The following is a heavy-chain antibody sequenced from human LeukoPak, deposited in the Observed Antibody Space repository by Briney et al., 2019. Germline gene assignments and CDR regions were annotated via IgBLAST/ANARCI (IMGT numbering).Heavy chain of an antibody. CDR1: GFTFSNYW. V-gene: IGHV3-74*01. CDR2: ISPDGKDT. J-gene: IGHJ4*02. CDR3: ATYNWEYEADY. Sequence: GGSLGLSCAASGFTFSNYWIYWVRQVPGKGLVWVSRISPDGKDTSHADSVKGRFTISRDNAKNTLYLQMNSLRAEDTAVYYCATYNWEYEADYWGQGTLVTVSS. D-gene: IGHD1-20*01.